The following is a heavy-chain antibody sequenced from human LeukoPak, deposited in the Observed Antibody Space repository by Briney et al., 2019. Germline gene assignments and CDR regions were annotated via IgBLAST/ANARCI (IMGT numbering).Heavy chain of an antibody. J-gene: IGHJ6*03. V-gene: IGHV1-18*04. Sequence: GASVKVSCKASGYTFTDYSMHWVRQAPGQGLEWMGWISAYNGNTNYAQKLQGRVTMTTDTSTSTAYMELRSLRSDDTAVYYCARWSSYDFWSGYFYYYYYMDVWGKGTTVTVSS. CDR1: GYTFTDYS. CDR3: ARWSSYDFWSGYFYYYYYMDV. CDR2: ISAYNGNT. D-gene: IGHD3-3*01.